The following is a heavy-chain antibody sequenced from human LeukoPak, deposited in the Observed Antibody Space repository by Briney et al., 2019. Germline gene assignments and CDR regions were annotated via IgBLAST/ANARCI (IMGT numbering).Heavy chain of an antibody. D-gene: IGHD3-22*01. V-gene: IGHV4-59*01. J-gene: IGHJ3*02. Sequence: SETLSLTCTVSGGSISSYYWSWIRQPPGKGLEWIGYVYYSGSTNYNPSLKSRVTISVDTSKNQFSLKLSSVTAADTAVYYCARARNYYDSSDYYYEGDAFDIWGQGTMVTVSS. CDR2: VYYSGST. CDR3: ARARNYYDSSDYYYEGDAFDI. CDR1: GGSISSYY.